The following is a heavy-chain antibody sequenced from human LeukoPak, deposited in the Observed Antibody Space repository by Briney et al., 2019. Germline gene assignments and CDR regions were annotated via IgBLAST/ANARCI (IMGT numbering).Heavy chain of an antibody. J-gene: IGHJ4*02. Sequence: GGSLRLSCAASGFTFSSYGMHWVRQAPGKGLEWVAVISYDGSNKYYADSVKGRFTISRDNSKNTLYLQMNSLRAEDTAVYYCVKVNGGAAAGPFDYWGQGTLVTVSS. CDR3: VKVNGGAAAGPFDY. D-gene: IGHD6-13*01. V-gene: IGHV3-30*18. CDR1: GFTFSSYG. CDR2: ISYDGSNK.